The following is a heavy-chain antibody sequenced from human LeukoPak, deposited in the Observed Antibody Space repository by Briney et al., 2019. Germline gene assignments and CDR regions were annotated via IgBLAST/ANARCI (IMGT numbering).Heavy chain of an antibody. CDR3: ARHGRHYFDISGYSPIDF. CDR2: IYYSGGT. D-gene: IGHD3-22*01. Sequence: PSETLSLTCTVSGGSISSSSYYWGWIRQPPGKGLEWFGSIYYSGGTYNNPSLKSRVTISADTSKNQFSLKLSTVTAADTAAYYCARHGRHYFDISGYSPIDFWGQGTLVTVSS. J-gene: IGHJ4*02. CDR1: GGSISSSSYY. V-gene: IGHV4-39*01.